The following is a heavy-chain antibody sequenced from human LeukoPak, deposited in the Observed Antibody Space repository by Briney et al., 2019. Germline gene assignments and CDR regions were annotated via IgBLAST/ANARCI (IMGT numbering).Heavy chain of an antibody. CDR2: FDPEDGET. V-gene: IGHV1-24*01. D-gene: IGHD5-12*01. CDR1: GYTFTSYG. Sequence: ASVKVSCKASGYTFTSYGISWVRQAPGKGLEWMGGFDPEDGETIYAQKFQGRVTMTEDTSTDTAYMELSSLRSEDTAVYYCATAVYSGYPTNYYGMDVWGQGTAVTVSS. J-gene: IGHJ6*02. CDR3: ATAVYSGYPTNYYGMDV.